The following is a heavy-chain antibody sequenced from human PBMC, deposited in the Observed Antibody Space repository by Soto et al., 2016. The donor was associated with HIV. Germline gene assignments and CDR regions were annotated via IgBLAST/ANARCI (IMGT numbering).Heavy chain of an antibody. CDR2: INSDGSNT. V-gene: IGHV3-74*01. CDR3: ARDRSFWSGSLYY. CDR1: GFNFSSYW. Sequence: EVQLVESGGGLVQPRGSLRLSCAASGFNFSSYWMHWVRQAPGKGLMWVSRINSDGSNTRYADSVKGRFTISRDNAKNTLYLQMNSLRADDTAVYYCARDRSFWSGSLYYWGQGTLVTVSS. J-gene: IGHJ4*02. D-gene: IGHD3-3*01.